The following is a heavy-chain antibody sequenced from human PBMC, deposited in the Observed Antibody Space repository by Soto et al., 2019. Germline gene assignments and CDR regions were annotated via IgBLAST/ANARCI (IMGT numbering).Heavy chain of an antibody. CDR2: ISSDGRNT. V-gene: IGHV3-30*04. D-gene: IGHD7-27*01. CDR1: GFAFNNYA. Sequence: QVRLVESGGGVVQPGRSLRVSCLVSGFAFNNYAFNWVRQAPGKGLEWVAMISSDGRNTKYADSVKDRFTVSRDNSQSTLFLQMNSLRSEDTAIYYGARLQTSLGVEYWGQGTLVTVSS. J-gene: IGHJ4*02. CDR3: ARLQTSLGVEY.